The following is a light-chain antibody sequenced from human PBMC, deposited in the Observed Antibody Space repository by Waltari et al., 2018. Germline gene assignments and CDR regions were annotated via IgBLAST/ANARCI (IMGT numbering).Light chain of an antibody. CDR1: SSNIGSNT. CDR2: SNN. Sequence: QSVLTQPPSASGTPGQRVTISCSGSSSNIGSNTVNWYQQLPGTAPKLLIYSNNQRPSGVPDRFSVSKSGTSASLDISGLQSEDEADYYCAAWDDSLNGQVFGTGTKVTVL. J-gene: IGLJ1*01. CDR3: AAWDDSLNGQV. V-gene: IGLV1-44*01.